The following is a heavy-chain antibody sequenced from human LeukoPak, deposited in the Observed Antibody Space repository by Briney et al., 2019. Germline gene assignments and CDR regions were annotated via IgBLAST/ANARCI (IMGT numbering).Heavy chain of an antibody. CDR3: GNLD. CDR1: EFTFW. Sequence: GGSLRVSCAASEFTFWMHWVRQAPGKGLVWVSQINGDGSSTSYADSVKGRFTISRDNAKNTLYLQMNSLRAEDTAVYYCGNLDWGQGTLVTVSS. V-gene: IGHV3-74*01. J-gene: IGHJ4*02. CDR2: INGDGSST.